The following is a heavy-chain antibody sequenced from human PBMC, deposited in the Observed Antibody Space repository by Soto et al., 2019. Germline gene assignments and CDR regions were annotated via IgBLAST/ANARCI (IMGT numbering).Heavy chain of an antibody. J-gene: IGHJ6*03. V-gene: IGHV3-23*01. CDR2: ISGSGGST. CDR3: AKGHIVVVPAALSRDYYYMDV. Sequence: GGSLRLSCAASGFTFSSYAMSWVRQAPGKGLEWVSAISGSGGSTYYADSVKGRFTISRDNSKNTLYLQMNSLRAEDTAVYYCAKGHIVVVPAALSRDYYYMDVWGKGTTVTVSS. CDR1: GFTFSSYA. D-gene: IGHD2-2*01.